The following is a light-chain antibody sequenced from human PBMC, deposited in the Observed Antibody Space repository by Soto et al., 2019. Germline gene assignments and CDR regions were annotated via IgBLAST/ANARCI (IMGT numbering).Light chain of an antibody. CDR3: SAWDDSLHGPV. CDR1: SSNIGSNT. J-gene: IGLJ1*01. CDR2: TDY. Sequence: QSVLTQPPSASGTPGQRVTISCSGSSSNIGSNTVIWYQLLPGTASKLLMHTDYQRPSGVPDRFSGSKSGSSASLAISGLQSEDAADYYCSAWDDSLHGPVFGTGTKLTVL. V-gene: IGLV1-44*01.